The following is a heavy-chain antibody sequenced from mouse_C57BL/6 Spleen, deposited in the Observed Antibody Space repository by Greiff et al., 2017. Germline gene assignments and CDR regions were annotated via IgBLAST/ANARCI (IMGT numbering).Heavy chain of an antibody. V-gene: IGHV3-1*01. J-gene: IGHJ3*01. CDR2: ISYSGST. CDR3: ARNYGNLFAY. Sequence: EVQLQESGPGMVKPSQSLSLTCTVTGYSITSGYDWHWIRHFPGNNLEWMGYISYSGSTNYNPSLKSRISITHDTSKNHFFLKLNSVTTEDTATYYCARNYGNLFAYWGQGTLVTVSA. CDR1: GYSITSGYD. D-gene: IGHD2-1*01.